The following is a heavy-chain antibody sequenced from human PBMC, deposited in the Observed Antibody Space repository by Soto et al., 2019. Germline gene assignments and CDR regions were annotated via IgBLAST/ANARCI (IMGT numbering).Heavy chain of an antibody. D-gene: IGHD3-3*01. CDR1: GGTFSSYA. Sequence: QVQLVQSGAEVKKPGSSVKVSCKASGGTFSSYAISWVRQAPGQGLEWMGGIIPIFGTANYAQKFQGRVTIAADESTSTDYMERSSLRSEDTAVYYCARADYDFWSGYQNWFDPWGQGTLVTVSS. CDR3: ARADYDFWSGYQNWFDP. J-gene: IGHJ5*02. V-gene: IGHV1-69*01. CDR2: IIPIFGTA.